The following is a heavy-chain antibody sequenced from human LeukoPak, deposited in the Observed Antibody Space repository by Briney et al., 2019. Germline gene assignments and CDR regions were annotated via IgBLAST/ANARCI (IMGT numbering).Heavy chain of an antibody. D-gene: IGHD3-16*02. Sequence: AGGSLRLSCAASGFTFSSHSMNWVRQAPGKGLEWVSSISSSSSYIYYADSVKGRFTISRDNAKNSPYLQMNSLRAEDTAVYYCARVVYDYVWGSYRPPYFDYWGQGTLVTVSS. CDR2: ISSSSSYI. J-gene: IGHJ4*02. V-gene: IGHV3-21*01. CDR1: GFTFSSHS. CDR3: ARVVYDYVWGSYRPPYFDY.